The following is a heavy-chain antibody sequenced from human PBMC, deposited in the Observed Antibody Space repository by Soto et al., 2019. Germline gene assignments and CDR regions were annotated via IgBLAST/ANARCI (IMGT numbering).Heavy chain of an antibody. Sequence: PSDTLSLTCTVSGGSISSGDYYWSWIRQPPGKGLEWIGYIYYSGSTYYNPSLKSRVTISVDTSKNQFSLKLSFVTAADTAVYYCASVRFHHNNGMDVWGQGTTVTVSS. CDR1: GGSISSGDYY. CDR2: IYYSGST. D-gene: IGHD1-20*01. J-gene: IGHJ6*02. CDR3: ASVRFHHNNGMDV. V-gene: IGHV4-30-4*02.